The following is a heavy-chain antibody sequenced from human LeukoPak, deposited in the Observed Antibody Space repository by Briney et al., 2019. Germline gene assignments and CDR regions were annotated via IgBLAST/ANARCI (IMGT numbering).Heavy chain of an antibody. V-gene: IGHV3-21*01. Sequence: PEGSLRLSCAASGFTFSSYSMNWVRQAPGKGLEWVSSISSSSSYIYYADSVKGRFTISRDNAKNSLYLQMNSLRAEDTAVYYCARGQQDSSYAFDIWGQGTMVTVSS. D-gene: IGHD3-22*01. CDR2: ISSSSSYI. CDR1: GFTFSSYS. J-gene: IGHJ3*02. CDR3: ARGQQDSSYAFDI.